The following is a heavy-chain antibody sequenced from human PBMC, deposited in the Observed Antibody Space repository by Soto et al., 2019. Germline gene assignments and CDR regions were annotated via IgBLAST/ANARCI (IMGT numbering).Heavy chain of an antibody. CDR3: ARDLGAYSSSGRYYYGMDV. J-gene: IGHJ6*02. D-gene: IGHD6-13*01. V-gene: IGHV3-30-3*01. CDR2: ISYDGSNT. CDR1: GFTFSSYA. Sequence: QVQLVESGGGVVQPGRSLRLSCAASGFTFSSYAMHWVRQAPGKGLEWVAVISYDGSNTYYADFVKGRFTISRDNSKNTLYLQMNSLRAEDTAVYYCARDLGAYSSSGRYYYGMDVWGQGTTVTVSS.